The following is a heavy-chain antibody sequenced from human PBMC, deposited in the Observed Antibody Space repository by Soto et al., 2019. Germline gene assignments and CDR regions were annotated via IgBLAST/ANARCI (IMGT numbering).Heavy chain of an antibody. D-gene: IGHD2-2*01. Sequence: SVKVSCKASGGTFSSYAISWVRQAPGQGLEWMGGIIPIFGTANYAQKFQGRVTITADESTSTAYMELSSLRSEDTAVYYCARTRYCSSTSCFYYYYVMDVWGQGTTVTVSS. CDR1: GGTFSSYA. CDR2: IIPIFGTA. J-gene: IGHJ6*02. V-gene: IGHV1-69*13. CDR3: ARTRYCSSTSCFYYYYVMDV.